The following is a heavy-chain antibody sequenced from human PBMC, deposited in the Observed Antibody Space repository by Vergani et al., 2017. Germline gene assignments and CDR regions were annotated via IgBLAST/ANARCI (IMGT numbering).Heavy chain of an antibody. CDR1: GYTFTGYY. CDR2: INPNSGGT. D-gene: IGHD3-10*01. Sequence: QVQLVQSGAEVKKPGASVKVSCKASGYTFTGYYMHWVRQAPGQGLEWMGWINPNSGGTNYAQKFQGRVTMTRDTSISTAYMELSRLRSDETAVYYCARESALLWFEGLARDFDYWGQGTLVTVSA. J-gene: IGHJ4*02. CDR3: ARESALLWFEGLARDFDY. V-gene: IGHV1-2*02.